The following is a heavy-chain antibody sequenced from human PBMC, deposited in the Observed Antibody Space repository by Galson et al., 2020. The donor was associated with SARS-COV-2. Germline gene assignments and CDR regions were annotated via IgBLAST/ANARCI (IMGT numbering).Heavy chain of an antibody. V-gene: IGHV3-30*18. CDR2: ISYDGSIK. Sequence: GASLKISCAASGFTFSSYGMHWVRQAPGKGLEWVAVISYDGSIKYYADSVKGRFTISRDNSKNTLFLQMNSLRAEDTAVYYCAKDEGGYNFGGREDPIIDYWGQGTLVTVSS. CDR3: AKDEGGYNFGGREDPIIDY. CDR1: GFTFSSYG. D-gene: IGHD5-18*01. J-gene: IGHJ4*02.